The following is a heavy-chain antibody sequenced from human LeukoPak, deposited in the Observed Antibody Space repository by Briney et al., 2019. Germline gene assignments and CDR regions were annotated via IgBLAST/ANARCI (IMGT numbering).Heavy chain of an antibody. CDR1: GGSLSGYY. CDR2: INHSGST. Sequence: SGTPSLTCAVYGGSLSGYYWSWIRQPPGKGLEWIGEINHSGSTNYNPSLKSRVSISVDTSKNQFSLKLSSVTAADTAVYYCARELSDSSGWYDYWGQGTLVTVSS. V-gene: IGHV4-34*01. D-gene: IGHD6-19*01. CDR3: ARELSDSSGWYDY. J-gene: IGHJ4*02.